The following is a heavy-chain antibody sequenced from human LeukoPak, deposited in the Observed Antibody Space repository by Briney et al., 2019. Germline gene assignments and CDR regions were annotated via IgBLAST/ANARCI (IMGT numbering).Heavy chain of an antibody. D-gene: IGHD2-15*01. CDR3: ARGECSGGSCLSTFDY. CDR2: IWYDGSNK. Sequence: GGSLRLSCAASGFTFSSYGMHWVRQAPGKGLEWVAVIWYDGSNKYYADSVKGRFTISRDNSKNTLYLQMNSLRAEDTAVYYCARGECSGGSCLSTFDYWGQGTLVTVST. V-gene: IGHV3-33*01. CDR1: GFTFSSYG. J-gene: IGHJ4*02.